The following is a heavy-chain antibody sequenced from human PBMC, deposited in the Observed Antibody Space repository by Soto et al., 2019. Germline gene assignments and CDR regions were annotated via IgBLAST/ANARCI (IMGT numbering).Heavy chain of an antibody. CDR1: GGSISSYY. J-gene: IGHJ4*02. CDR2: IYYSGST. Sequence: SETLSLTCTVSGGSISSYYWSWIRQPPGKGLEWIGYIYYSGSTNYNPSLKSRVTISVDTSKNQFSLKLGSVTAADTAVYYWARWREEYCSSTSCYARHYFDYWGQGTLVTVSS. V-gene: IGHV4-59*01. D-gene: IGHD2-2*01. CDR3: ARWREEYCSSTSCYARHYFDY.